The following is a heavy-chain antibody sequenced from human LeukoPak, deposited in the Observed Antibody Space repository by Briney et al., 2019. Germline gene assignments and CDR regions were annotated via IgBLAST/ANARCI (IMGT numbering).Heavy chain of an antibody. J-gene: IGHJ4*02. CDR1: GGSISSSSYY. V-gene: IGHV4-39*07. D-gene: IGHD5-18*01. Sequence: SETLSLTCTVSGGSISSSSYYWGWIRQPPGKGLEWIGSIYYSGSTYYNPSLKSRVTISVDTAKNQFSLKLTSVTAADTALYYCARSVTYSYGYFDQWGQGTLVTVSS. CDR3: ARSVTYSYGYFDQ. CDR2: IYYSGST.